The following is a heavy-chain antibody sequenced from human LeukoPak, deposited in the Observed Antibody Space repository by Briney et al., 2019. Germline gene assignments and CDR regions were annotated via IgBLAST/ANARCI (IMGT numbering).Heavy chain of an antibody. J-gene: IGHJ6*03. CDR3: ATEVNFYYYMDV. Sequence: SETLSLTCTVSGYSISSGYYWGWIRQPPGKGLEWIGSIYHSGSTYYNPSLKGRVTISIDTSNNQFSLKVTSVTAADTAVYYCATEVNFYYYMDVWGKGTSVTVSS. D-gene: IGHD2-21*01. V-gene: IGHV4-38-2*02. CDR1: GYSISSGYY. CDR2: IYHSGST.